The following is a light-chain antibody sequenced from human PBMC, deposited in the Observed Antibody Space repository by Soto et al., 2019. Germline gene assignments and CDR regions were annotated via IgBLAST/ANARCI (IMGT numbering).Light chain of an antibody. CDR2: DAS. Sequence: IVLTQSPATLSFSPGERATLSCRASQSVSTNLAWFQQKPGQTPRLLFNDASTRATGIPARFTGSGSGTEFILTISIMQSEDFAVYCCQQYDSWPPTFGQGTKVDI. CDR1: QSVSTN. CDR3: QQYDSWPPT. V-gene: IGKV3-15*01. J-gene: IGKJ1*01.